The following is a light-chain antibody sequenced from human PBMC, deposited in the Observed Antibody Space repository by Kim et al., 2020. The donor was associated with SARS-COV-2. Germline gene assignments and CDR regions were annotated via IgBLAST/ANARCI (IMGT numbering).Light chain of an antibody. J-gene: IGLJ3*02. V-gene: IGLV3-21*04. CDR3: QVWDSSSDHPKV. CDR1: NIGSKS. Sequence: SYELTQPPSVSVAPGKTVRITCGGNNIGSKSVHWYQQKPGQAPVLVIYYDSDRPSGIPERFSGSNSGNTATLTISRVEAGDEADYYCQVWDSSSDHPKVFGGGTQLTVL. CDR2: YDS.